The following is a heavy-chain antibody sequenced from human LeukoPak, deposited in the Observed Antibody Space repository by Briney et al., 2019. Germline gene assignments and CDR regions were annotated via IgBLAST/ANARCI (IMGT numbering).Heavy chain of an antibody. CDR2: IYYTGGT. CDR1: GGSISSSSYY. Sequence: SQTLSLTCTVSGGSISSSSYYWGWIRQPPGKGLEWIGSIYYTGGTYYNPSLKSRVTISVDTSKNQFSLNLRSVTAADTAVYYCARHGSGPVGATNYWGQGTLVTVSS. V-gene: IGHV4-39*01. J-gene: IGHJ4*02. CDR3: ARHGSGPVGATNY. D-gene: IGHD1-26*01.